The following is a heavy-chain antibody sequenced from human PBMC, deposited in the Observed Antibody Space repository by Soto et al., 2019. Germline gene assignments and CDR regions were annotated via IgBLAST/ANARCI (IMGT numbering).Heavy chain of an antibody. CDR1: GYTFTSYG. V-gene: IGHV1-18*01. Sequence: QVQLVQSGAEVKKPGASVKVSCKASGYTFTSYGISWVRQAPGHGLQWMGWISAYNGNTNYAQRRQGRVTMPTDTSTSTGYIELRSLGSDDRAVYYCARARYYYDSSGYPRPWGQGTLVTVSS. J-gene: IGHJ5*02. CDR2: ISAYNGNT. D-gene: IGHD3-22*01. CDR3: ARARYYYDSSGYPRP.